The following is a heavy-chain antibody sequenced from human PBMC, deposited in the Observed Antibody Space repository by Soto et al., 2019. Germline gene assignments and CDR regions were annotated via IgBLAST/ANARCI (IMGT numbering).Heavy chain of an antibody. CDR1: GFTFDDYA. V-gene: IGHV3-9*01. J-gene: IGHJ6*03. D-gene: IGHD6-13*01. CDR2: ISWNSGSI. CDR3: AKDMSSSLYYMDV. Sequence: GVSLRLSCAASGFTFDDYAMHWVRQAPGKGLEWVSGISWNSGSIGYADSVKGRFTISRDNAKNSLYLQMNSLRAEDTALYYCAKDMSSSLYYMDVWGKGTTVTVSS.